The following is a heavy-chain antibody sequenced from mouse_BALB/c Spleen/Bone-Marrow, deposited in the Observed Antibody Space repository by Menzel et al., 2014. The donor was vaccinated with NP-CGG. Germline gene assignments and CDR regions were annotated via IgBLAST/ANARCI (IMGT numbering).Heavy chain of an antibody. J-gene: IGHJ3*01. V-gene: IGHV1-67*01. CDR3: ARGIYYDSAWFAH. CDR2: ISTYSGNT. D-gene: IGHD2-4*01. CDR1: GYTFTDYA. Sequence: VQLQQSGPELVRPGVSVKISCKGSGYTFTDYAMHWVKQSHAKSLEWIGVISTYSGNTNYNQKFKGKATMTVDKSSSTANMELARLTSEDSAIYYCARGIYYDSAWFAHWGQGTLATVSA.